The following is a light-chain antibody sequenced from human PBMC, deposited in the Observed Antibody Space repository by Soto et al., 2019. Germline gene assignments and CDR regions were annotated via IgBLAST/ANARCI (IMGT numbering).Light chain of an antibody. CDR1: QSVSSSY. CDR2: DAS. CDR3: QQRSNWPPIP. V-gene: IGKV3D-20*02. J-gene: IGKJ5*01. Sequence: EMVLTQSPGTLSLSPGERATLSCRASQSVSSSYLAWYQQKPGQAPRLLIYDASNRATGIPARFSCSGSGTDFTLTISSLEPEDFAVYYCQQRSNWPPIPFGQGTRLEI.